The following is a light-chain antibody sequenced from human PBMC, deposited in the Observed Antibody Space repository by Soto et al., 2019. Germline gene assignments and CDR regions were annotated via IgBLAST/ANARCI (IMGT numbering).Light chain of an antibody. CDR3: MQALQSVFT. V-gene: IGKV2-28*01. J-gene: IGKJ3*01. Sequence: DIVMTQSPLFLPVTPGEPASISCRSSQSLLHTSGYTYLHWFLQRPGQSPQLLIYLGSNRASGVPDRFSGSGSGTDFTLKISRVEAEDVGVYYCMQALQSVFTFGPGTKVDFK. CDR1: QSLLHTSGYTY. CDR2: LGS.